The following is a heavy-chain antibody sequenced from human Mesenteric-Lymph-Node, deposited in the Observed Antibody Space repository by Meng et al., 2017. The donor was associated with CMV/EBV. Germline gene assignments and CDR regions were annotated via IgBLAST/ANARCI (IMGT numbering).Heavy chain of an antibody. CDR1: GGSFSGYY. CDR2: INHSGST. V-gene: IGHV4-34*01. D-gene: IGHD1-26*01. CDR3: AREILHYFDY. J-gene: IGHJ4*02. Sequence: SETLSLTCAVYGGSFSGYYWSWIRQPPGKGLEWIGEINHSGSTNYNPSLKSRVTISVDTSKNQFSLKLSSVTAADTAVYYCAREILHYFDYWGQGTLVTVSS.